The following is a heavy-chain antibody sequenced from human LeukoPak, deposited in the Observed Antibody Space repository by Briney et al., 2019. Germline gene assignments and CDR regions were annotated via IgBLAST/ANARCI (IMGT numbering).Heavy chain of an antibody. CDR1: GYTFTGYY. CDR2: INPNSGGT. D-gene: IGHD3-10*01. J-gene: IGHJ6*03. CDR3: ARGAVLLWFGELLWAYYYYYYYMDV. V-gene: IGHV1-2*02. Sequence: ASVKVSCKASGYTFTGYYMHWVRQAPGQGLEWMGWINPNSGGTNYAQKFQGRVTMTRDTSISTAYMELSRLRSDDTAVYYCARGAVLLWFGELLWAYYYYYYYMDVWGKGTTVTISS.